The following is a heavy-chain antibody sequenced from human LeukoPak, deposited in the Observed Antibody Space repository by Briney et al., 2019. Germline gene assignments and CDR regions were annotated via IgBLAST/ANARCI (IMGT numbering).Heavy chain of an antibody. V-gene: IGHV3-72*01. CDR3: TRAIVGAGNDL. D-gene: IGHD1-26*01. CDR2: SRDKAESHST. J-gene: IGHJ3*01. CDR1: EFTFSDHY. Sequence: GGSLRLSCAASEFTFSDHYMDWVRQAPGKGLEWVGRSRDKAESHSTEYAASVKGRFIISRDDSKNSLYLQMHSLKNEDTAVYYCTRAIVGAGNDLWGQGTMVTVSS.